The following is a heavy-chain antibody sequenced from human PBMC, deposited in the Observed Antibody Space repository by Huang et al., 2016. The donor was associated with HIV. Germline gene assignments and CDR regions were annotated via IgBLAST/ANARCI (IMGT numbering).Heavy chain of an antibody. V-gene: IGHV3-48*04. Sequence: EVQLVESGGGLVQPGTSLRLSCAASGFTFGDFNMNWVRQAQGKGLEWSSYISSSSNSKRYADSVKGRFTISRDNARNSLYLQLKSLRVEDTAVYYCARESCSGGTCYLFDFWGQGVLVTVSS. CDR1: GFTFGDFN. CDR3: ARESCSGGTCYLFDF. CDR2: ISSSSNSK. D-gene: IGHD2-15*01. J-gene: IGHJ4*02.